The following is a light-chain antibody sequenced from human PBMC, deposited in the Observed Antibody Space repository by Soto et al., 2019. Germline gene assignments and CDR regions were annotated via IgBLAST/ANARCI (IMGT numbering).Light chain of an antibody. CDR3: QQYGNYPLT. J-gene: IGKJ4*01. V-gene: IGKV1D-13*01. CDR1: HGIVNA. Sequence: AIQLTQSPSSLSASVGDRVTLACRTSHGIVNALAWYQQKPGRPPKLLMYDASILQSGVPFRFSGSGSGTDFTLTITVLQPEDFATYFCQQYGNYPLTFGGGTTVEVK. CDR2: DAS.